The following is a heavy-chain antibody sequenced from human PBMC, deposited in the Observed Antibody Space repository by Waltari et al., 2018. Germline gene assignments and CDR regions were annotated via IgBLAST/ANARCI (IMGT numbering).Heavy chain of an antibody. V-gene: IGHV3-21*01. CDR1: GFIFIIYD. CDR2: ISSSSTYI. Sequence: EVQLVESGGGLVKPGGSLSLSCAASGFIFIIYDMTWVRQAPGKGLEWVSSISSSSTYIYYADSVKGRFTISRDNAKNSLYLQMNSLRAEDTAVYYCARVFYSSMGNFGMDVWGQGTTVTVSS. J-gene: IGHJ6*02. D-gene: IGHD6-13*01. CDR3: ARVFYSSMGNFGMDV.